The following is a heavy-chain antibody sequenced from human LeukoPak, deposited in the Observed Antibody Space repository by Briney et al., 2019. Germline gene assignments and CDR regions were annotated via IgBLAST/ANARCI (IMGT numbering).Heavy chain of an antibody. CDR1: GFTFSSYA. V-gene: IGHV3-23*01. CDR3: AKSTSARKHSYHGIDV. D-gene: IGHD5-18*01. Sequence: PGGSLRLSCAASGFTFSSYAMSWVRQAPGKGLEWVSAISGSGGSTYYADSVKGRFTISRDNSKNTLYLQMNSLRAEDTAVYYCAKSTSARKHSYHGIDVWGQGTTVTVSS. J-gene: IGHJ6*02. CDR2: ISGSGGST.